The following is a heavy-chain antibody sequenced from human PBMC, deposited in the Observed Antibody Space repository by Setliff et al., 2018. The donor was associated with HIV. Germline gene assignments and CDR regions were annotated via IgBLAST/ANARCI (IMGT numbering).Heavy chain of an antibody. Sequence: ASVKVSCKASGYTFLNYGINWVRQAPGQGLEWMGWISVYNGNTNYARKLQGRVTMTTDTSTRTVYMELRSLRSDDTAVYYCASVNSGGYVGPLDFWGQGTMVTVSS. V-gene: IGHV1-18*01. CDR3: ASVNSGGYVGPLDF. CDR1: GYTFLNYG. J-gene: IGHJ3*01. D-gene: IGHD3-22*01. CDR2: ISVYNGNT.